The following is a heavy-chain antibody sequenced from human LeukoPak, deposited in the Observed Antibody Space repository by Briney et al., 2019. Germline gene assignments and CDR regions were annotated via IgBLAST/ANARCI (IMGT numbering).Heavy chain of an antibody. CDR1: GGSFSGYS. CDR3: ARELVRWFGELHKYRDSNYYYMDV. V-gene: IGHV4-34*01. J-gene: IGHJ6*03. D-gene: IGHD3-10*01. CDR2: INHSRKT. Sequence: PSESLSLTCAVYGGSFSGYSWSWIRQPPGEGLEWIGEINHSRKTNYYPSSKSRVTISVDTSKNQFSLKLSSVTAADTAVYYCARELVRWFGELHKYRDSNYYYMDVWGKGTTVTISS.